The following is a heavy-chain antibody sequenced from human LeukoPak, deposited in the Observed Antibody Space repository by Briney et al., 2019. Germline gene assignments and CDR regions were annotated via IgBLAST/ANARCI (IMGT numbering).Heavy chain of an antibody. CDR3: AGDRGERWLQSGAFDI. J-gene: IGHJ3*02. Sequence: GGSLRLSSAASGFTFSDYYMSWIRQAPGKGLEWVSYISSSGSTQYYADSVKGRCPISRDNAKKPLYLQMNSLRAEDTAVYYCAGDRGERWLQSGAFDIWGQGTMVTVSS. V-gene: IGHV3-11*01. CDR2: ISSSGSTQ. CDR1: GFTFSDYY. D-gene: IGHD5-24*01.